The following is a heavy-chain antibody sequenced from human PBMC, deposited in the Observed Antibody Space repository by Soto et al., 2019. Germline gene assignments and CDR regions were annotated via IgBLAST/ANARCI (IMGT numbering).Heavy chain of an antibody. Sequence: GGSLRLSCVASGFTFSSSFMGWVRQAPGKGLEWVANINQDGGGTYYVDSVEGRFTISRDNAKDSLYLQMNSLRGEDMAVYYCARYFRGSGRYFFDYWGQGTLVTVSS. J-gene: IGHJ4*02. CDR1: GFTFSSSF. V-gene: IGHV3-7*03. CDR3: ARYFRGSGRYFFDY. CDR2: INQDGGGT. D-gene: IGHD6-19*01.